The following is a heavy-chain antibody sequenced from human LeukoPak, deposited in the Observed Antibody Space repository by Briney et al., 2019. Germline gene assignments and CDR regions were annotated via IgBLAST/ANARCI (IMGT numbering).Heavy chain of an antibody. Sequence: PSETLSLTCAVSGGSISSSNWWSWVRQPPGKGLEWIGEVYHSGSTNYNPSLKSRVTIAVDKSKNQFSLNLGSVTAADTAVYYCARDPTYGAGSGLDYWGQGTLVTVSS. D-gene: IGHD3-10*01. V-gene: IGHV4-4*02. CDR3: ARDPTYGAGSGLDY. CDR1: GGSISSSNW. J-gene: IGHJ4*02. CDR2: VYHSGST.